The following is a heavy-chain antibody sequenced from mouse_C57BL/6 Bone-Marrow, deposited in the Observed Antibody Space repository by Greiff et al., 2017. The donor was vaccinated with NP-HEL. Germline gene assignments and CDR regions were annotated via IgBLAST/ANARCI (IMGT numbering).Heavy chain of an antibody. CDR2: IRLKSDNYAT. V-gene: IGHV6-3*01. D-gene: IGHD2-4*01. CDR3: TGSYDYDVAWFAY. J-gene: IGHJ3*01. Sequence: DVKLQESGGGLVQPGGSMKLSCVASGFTFSNYWMNWVRQSPEKGLEWVAQIRLKSDNYATHYAESVKGRFTISRDDSKSSVYLQMNNLRAEDTGIYYCTGSYDYDVAWFAYWGQGTLVTVSA. CDR1: GFTFSNYW.